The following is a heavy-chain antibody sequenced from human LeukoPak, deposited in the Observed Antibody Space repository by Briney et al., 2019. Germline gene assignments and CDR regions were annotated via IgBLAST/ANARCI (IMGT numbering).Heavy chain of an antibody. D-gene: IGHD4-17*01. V-gene: IGHV4-39*01. CDR1: GGSISSSSYY. CDR3: ARHFRSVTMGPENDY. CDR2: IYYSGST. J-gene: IGHJ4*02. Sequence: SETLSLTCTVSGGSISSSSYYWGWIRQPPGKGLEWIGSIYYSGSTYYNPSLKSRVTISVDTSKNQFSLKLSSVTAADTAVYYCARHFRSVTMGPENDYWGQGTLVTVSS.